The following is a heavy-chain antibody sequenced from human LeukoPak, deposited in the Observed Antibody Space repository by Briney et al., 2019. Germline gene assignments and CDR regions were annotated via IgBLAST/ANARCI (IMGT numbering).Heavy chain of an antibody. CDR3: ARDGAAGTYYYYYGMDV. CDR2: IYSGGST. CDR1: GFTVSSNY. D-gene: IGHD6-13*01. Sequence: HPGGSLRLSCAASGFTVSSNYMSWVRQAPGKGLEWVSVIYSGGSTYYADSVKGRFTISRDNSKNTLYLQMNSLRAEDTAVYYCARDGAAGTYYYYYGMDVWGQGTTVTVSS. V-gene: IGHV3-66*01. J-gene: IGHJ6*02.